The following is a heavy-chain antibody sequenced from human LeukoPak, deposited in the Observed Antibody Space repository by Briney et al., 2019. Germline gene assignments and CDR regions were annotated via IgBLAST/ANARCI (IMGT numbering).Heavy chain of an antibody. Sequence: GASVKVSCKVSGGTFSSYTISWVRQAPGQGLEWMGRIIPILGIANYAQKFQGRVTITADKSTSTAYMELSSLRSEDTAVYYCAREGPTMIVLADAFDIWGQGTMVTVSS. CDR1: GGTFSSYT. D-gene: IGHD3-22*01. CDR2: IIPILGIA. CDR3: AREGPTMIVLADAFDI. V-gene: IGHV1-69*04. J-gene: IGHJ3*02.